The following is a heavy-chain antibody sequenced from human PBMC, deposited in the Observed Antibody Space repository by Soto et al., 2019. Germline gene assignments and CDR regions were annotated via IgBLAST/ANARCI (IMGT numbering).Heavy chain of an antibody. V-gene: IGHV4-31*11. CDR3: ERLNWEGVY. CDR1: GGPITSGGYY. J-gene: IGHJ4*02. CDR2: IYYSGST. D-gene: IGHD7-27*01. Sequence: SETLSLTCAVSGGPITSGGYYWSWIRQPPGKGLEWIGYIYYSGSTFYNPSLKTRVTISVDTSKNQFSLNLNSVTAADTAVYYCERLNWEGVYWGQGTRVTFSS.